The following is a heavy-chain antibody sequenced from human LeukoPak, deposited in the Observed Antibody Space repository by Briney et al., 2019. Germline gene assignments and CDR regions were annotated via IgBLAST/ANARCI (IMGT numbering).Heavy chain of an antibody. CDR2: INPTSGAT. Sequence: ASVKVSCKASGYTFIGYYTHWVRQAPGQGLEWMGWINPTSGATNFAQKFQGRVTMTRDTSVSTAYMELSRLRSDDTAVYYCARAQSTYFYGSGSYYNVDFWGPGTLVTVSS. V-gene: IGHV1-2*02. J-gene: IGHJ4*02. D-gene: IGHD3-10*01. CDR1: GYTFIGYY. CDR3: ARAQSTYFYGSGSYYNVDF.